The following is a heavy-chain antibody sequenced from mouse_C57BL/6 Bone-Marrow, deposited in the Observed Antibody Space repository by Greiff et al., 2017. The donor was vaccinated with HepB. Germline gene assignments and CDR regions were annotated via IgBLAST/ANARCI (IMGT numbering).Heavy chain of an antibody. J-gene: IGHJ3*01. D-gene: IGHD1-1*01. CDR3: ARPYYGTSAWFAY. CDR1: GFSLTSYG. CDR2: IWSGGST. Sequence: QVHVKQSGPGLVQPSQRLSITCTVSGFSLTSYGVHWVRQSPGKGLEWLGVIWSGGSTDYNAAFISRLSISKDNSKSQVFFKMNSLQADDTAIYYCARPYYGTSAWFAYWGQGTLVTVSA. V-gene: IGHV2-2*01.